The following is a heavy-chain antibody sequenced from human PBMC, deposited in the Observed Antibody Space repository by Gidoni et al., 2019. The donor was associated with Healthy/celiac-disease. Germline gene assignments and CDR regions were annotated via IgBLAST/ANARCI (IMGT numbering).Heavy chain of an antibody. CDR3: TTDRIGVATSDY. J-gene: IGHJ4*02. CDR1: GCTVSNAW. Sequence: EVQLLESGGGLVKPGGSRRISGADSGCTVSNAWMSWGRKATGKGLEWVGRIKSKTDGGTTDYAAPVKGRFPISRDDSNNTLYLQMNSLKTEDTAVYYCTTDRIGVATSDYWGQGTLVTVSS. D-gene: IGHD5-12*01. V-gene: IGHV3-15*01. CDR2: IKSKTDGGTT.